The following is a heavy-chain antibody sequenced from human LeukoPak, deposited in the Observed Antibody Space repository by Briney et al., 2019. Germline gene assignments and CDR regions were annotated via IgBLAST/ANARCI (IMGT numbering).Heavy chain of an antibody. CDR2: INPNSGGT. D-gene: IGHD3-10*01. CDR1: GYTSTGYY. CDR3: ARGRLYYGSGSNNWFDP. J-gene: IGHJ5*02. V-gene: IGHV1-2*02. Sequence: ASVKVSCKASGYTSTGYYMHWVRQAPGQGLEWMGWINPNSGGTNYAQKFQGRVTMTRDTSISTAYMELSRLRSDDTAVYYCARGRLYYGSGSNNWFDPWGQGTLVTVSS.